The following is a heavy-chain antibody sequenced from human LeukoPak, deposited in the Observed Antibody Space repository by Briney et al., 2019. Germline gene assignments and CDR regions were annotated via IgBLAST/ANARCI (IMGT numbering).Heavy chain of an antibody. J-gene: IGHJ4*02. D-gene: IGHD6-13*01. V-gene: IGHV4-59*11. CDR1: GASINSHY. CDR3: ASRPAGSTWYGVFDY. CDR2: VFNGGST. Sequence: SETLSLTCSVSGASINSHYWSWIRQSPGKGLEWIGYVFNGGSTNYNPSLKSRVTMSLDTSRDQFSLRLSSVTAADTAIYYCASRPAGSTWYGVFDYWSQGTLVTVSS.